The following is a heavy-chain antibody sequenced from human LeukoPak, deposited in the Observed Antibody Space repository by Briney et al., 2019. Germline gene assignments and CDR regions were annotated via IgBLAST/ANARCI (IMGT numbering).Heavy chain of an antibody. V-gene: IGHV3-33*01. J-gene: IGHJ4*02. Sequence: PGRSLRLSCAASVFTFSRYIVQSGPQAPGQGLEWVALIWYDGSSKHYADSVRGRFTISRDNSKNTLYLQMNSLRAEDTAVYYCAGYFEFAHWGQGTLVTVSS. CDR2: IWYDGSSK. CDR3: AGYFEFAH. CDR1: VFTFSRYI. D-gene: IGHD3-22*01.